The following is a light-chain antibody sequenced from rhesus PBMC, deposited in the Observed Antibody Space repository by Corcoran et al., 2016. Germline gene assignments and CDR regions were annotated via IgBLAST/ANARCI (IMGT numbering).Light chain of an antibody. J-gene: IGKJ1*01. CDR2: QAS. V-gene: IGKV1-22*01. CDR3: QQYSSRPTWT. CDR1: QGISSW. Sequence: DIQMTQSPSSLSASVGDTVTITCRASQGISSWLAWYQQKPGNAPKLLIYQASSLQSGVPSRFSGSGSGTDFTLTISSLQSEDFATYYCQQYSSRPTWTFGQGTKVEIK.